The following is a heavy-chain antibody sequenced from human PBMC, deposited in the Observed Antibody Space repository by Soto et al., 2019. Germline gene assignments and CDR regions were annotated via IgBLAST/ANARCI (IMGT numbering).Heavy chain of an antibody. V-gene: IGHV1-69*01. Sequence: QVQLVQSGAEVKKPGSSVKVSCKASGGTFSRYAISWVRQAPGQGLEWIGGIIPISGTANYAQKFQGRVTITADESTSTAYMELSSLRSEDTAVYYCARSQGSSTSLEIYYYYYYGMDVWGQGTTVPVSS. D-gene: IGHD2-2*01. CDR1: GGTFSRYA. CDR3: ARSQGSSTSLEIYYYYYYGMDV. J-gene: IGHJ6*02. CDR2: IIPISGTA.